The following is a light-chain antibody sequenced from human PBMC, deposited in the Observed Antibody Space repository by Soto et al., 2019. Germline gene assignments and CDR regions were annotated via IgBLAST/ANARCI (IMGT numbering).Light chain of an antibody. J-gene: IGKJ1*01. Sequence: EIVMTQSPGTLSVSPGERATLSCRASQSVSSNLAWYQQKPGQAPRLLIYGASTRATGIPARFSGSGSGTEFTLTISSLPSEDFAVYYCQQYDNWWTLGQGTKVEIK. CDR2: GAS. CDR3: QQYDNWWT. V-gene: IGKV3-15*01. CDR1: QSVSSN.